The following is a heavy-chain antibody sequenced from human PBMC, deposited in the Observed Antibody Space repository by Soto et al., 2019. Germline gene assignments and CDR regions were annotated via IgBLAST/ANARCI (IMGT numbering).Heavy chain of an antibody. Sequence: SETLSLTCTASGASVSTGAYYWGWVRQRPGRGLEWIGYVYESGYTYYNMSLKSRLTISLDRSNNQFSLGLTSVTAADTAVYYCVRVLRHTAMVYPWFDPRGQGTLVTGSS. J-gene: IGHJ5*02. D-gene: IGHD5-18*01. CDR1: GASVSTGAYY. CDR3: VRVLRHTAMVYPWFDP. V-gene: IGHV4-31*03. CDR2: VYESGYT.